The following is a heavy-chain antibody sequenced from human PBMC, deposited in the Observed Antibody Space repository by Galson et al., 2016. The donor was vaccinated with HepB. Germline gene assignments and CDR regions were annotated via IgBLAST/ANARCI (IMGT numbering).Heavy chain of an antibody. CDR2: ISSSSSYI. CDR1: GFTFSSYI. CDR3: ARAETKRITIFGVDC. D-gene: IGHD3-3*01. Sequence: SLRLSCAASGFTFSSYIMNWVRQAPGKGLEWVSSISSSSSYINYADSVKGRFTIARDNAKNSLYLQMNSLRAEDTAVYYCARAETKRITIFGVDCWGQGTLVTVSS. V-gene: IGHV3-21*01. J-gene: IGHJ4*02.